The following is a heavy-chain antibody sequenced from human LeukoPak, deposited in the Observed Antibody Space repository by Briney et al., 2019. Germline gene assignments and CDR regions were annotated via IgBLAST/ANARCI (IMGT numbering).Heavy chain of an antibody. Sequence: GGSLRLSCAASGFTFSSYEMNWVRQAPGKGLEWVSSINDNSHYIYYADSVKGRFTTSRDNAKNSLYLLMNSLRAEDTAVYYCATGPWQLGPVEDYWGQGTLVTVSS. CDR3: ATGPWQLGPVEDY. V-gene: IGHV3-21*01. J-gene: IGHJ4*02. D-gene: IGHD6-13*01. CDR2: INDNSHYI. CDR1: GFTFSSYE.